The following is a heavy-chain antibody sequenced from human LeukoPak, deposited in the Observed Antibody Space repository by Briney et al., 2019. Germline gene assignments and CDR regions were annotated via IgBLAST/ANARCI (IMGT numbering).Heavy chain of an antibody. CDR3: ARDSDYGPNPAFDI. D-gene: IGHD4-17*01. J-gene: IGHJ3*02. CDR2: IIPIFGTA. V-gene: IGHV1-69*13. CDR1: GGTFSSYA. Sequence: SVKVSCNASGGTFSSYAISWVRQAPGQGLEWMGGIIPIFGTANYAQKFQGRVTITADESTSTAYMELSSLRSEDTAVYYCARDSDYGPNPAFDIWGQGTMVTVSS.